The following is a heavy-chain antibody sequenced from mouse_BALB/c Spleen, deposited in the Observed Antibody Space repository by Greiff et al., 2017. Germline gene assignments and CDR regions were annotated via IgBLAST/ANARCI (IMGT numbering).Heavy chain of an antibody. CDR2: ISSGGSYT. J-gene: IGHJ2*01. D-gene: IGHD5-1*01. Sequence: EVKLVESGGDLVKPGGSLKLSCAASGFTFSSYGMSWVRQTPDKRLEWVATISSGGSYTYYPDSVKGRFTISRDNAKNTLYLQMSSLKSEDTAMYYCARQGVPHYFDYWGQGTTLTVSS. CDR3: ARQGVPHYFDY. CDR1: GFTFSSYG. V-gene: IGHV5-6*01.